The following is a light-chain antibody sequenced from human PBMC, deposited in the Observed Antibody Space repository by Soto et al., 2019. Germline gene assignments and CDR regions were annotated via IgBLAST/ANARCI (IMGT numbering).Light chain of an antibody. V-gene: IGLV2-14*01. Sequence: QSALTQPASVSGSPGQSITISCTGTSSDVGGYNSVSWYRQYPGKAPKLIIFDVTYRPSGISTRFSGSKSGNTASLTISGLQAEDEAVFYCTSYTSSSTTVFGTGTKLTVL. CDR1: SSDVGGYNS. CDR3: TSYTSSSTTV. J-gene: IGLJ1*01. CDR2: DVT.